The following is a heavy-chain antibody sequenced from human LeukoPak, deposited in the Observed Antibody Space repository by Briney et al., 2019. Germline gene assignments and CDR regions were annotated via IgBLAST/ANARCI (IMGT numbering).Heavy chain of an antibody. D-gene: IGHD1-7*01. J-gene: IGHJ6*02. CDR2: IYYSGST. CDR1: GGSVSSYY. CDR3: ARDNWNYGSSMDV. V-gene: IGHV4-59*02. Sequence: SETLSLTCTVSGGSVSSYYWSWIRQPPGKGLEWIGYIYYSGSTDYNPSLKSRVTISVDTSKNQFSLKLSSVTAADTAVYHCARDNWNYGSSMDVWGQGTTVTVSS.